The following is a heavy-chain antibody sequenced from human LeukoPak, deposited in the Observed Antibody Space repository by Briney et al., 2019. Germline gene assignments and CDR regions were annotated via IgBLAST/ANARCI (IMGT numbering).Heavy chain of an antibody. Sequence: GESLKISCEGSGYSFTSYWIGWVRQMPGKGLEWMGIIYPGDSDTRYSPSFQGQVTISADKSISTAYLQWSSLKASDTAMYYCARQYYYDSSGYPIPDYWGQGTLVTVSS. CDR1: GYSFTSYW. CDR2: IYPGDSDT. V-gene: IGHV5-51*01. D-gene: IGHD3-22*01. CDR3: ARQYYYDSSGYPIPDY. J-gene: IGHJ4*02.